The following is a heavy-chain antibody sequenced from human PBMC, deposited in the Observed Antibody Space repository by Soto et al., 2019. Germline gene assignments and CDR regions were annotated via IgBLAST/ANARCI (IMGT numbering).Heavy chain of an antibody. V-gene: IGHV1-69*06. D-gene: IGHD4-17*01. CDR2: IIPIFGTA. CDR1: GGTFNSDS. CDR3: ASPRTTVRLLDY. Sequence: QVQLVQSGAEVKKHGSSVKCSCKASGGTFNSDSISWVRQAPGQGLEWMGGIIPIFGTANYAQKFHGRVTITADKSTSTAYMELNHRRSTDTAVYYCASPRTTVRLLDYWGHGTLVTVYS. J-gene: IGHJ4*01.